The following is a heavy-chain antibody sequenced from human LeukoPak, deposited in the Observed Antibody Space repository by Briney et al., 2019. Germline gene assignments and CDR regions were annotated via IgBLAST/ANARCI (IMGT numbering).Heavy chain of an antibody. J-gene: IGHJ4*02. D-gene: IGHD5-24*01. V-gene: IGHV3-7*01. CDR1: GFTFSSYG. Sequence: GGSLRLSCAASGFTFSSYGMHWVRQAPGKGLEWVANIKQDGSEKYYVDSVKGRFTISRDNAKNTLYLYMHSLRAEDTAVYYCVRDGDDFNFDYWGQGNLVTVSS. CDR2: IKQDGSEK. CDR3: VRDGDDFNFDY.